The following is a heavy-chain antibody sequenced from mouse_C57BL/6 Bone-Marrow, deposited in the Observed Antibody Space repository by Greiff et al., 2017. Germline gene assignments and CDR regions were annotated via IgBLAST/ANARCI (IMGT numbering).Heavy chain of an antibody. Sequence: QVQLQQSGAELVKPGASVKLSCKASGYTFTSYWMQWVKQRPGQGLEWIGEIDPSDSYTNYNQKFKGKATLTVDTSSSTAYMQLSSLTSEDSAVYYCARENYYGSSDWFAYWGQGTLVTVSA. J-gene: IGHJ3*01. D-gene: IGHD1-1*01. CDR1: GYTFTSYW. V-gene: IGHV1-50*01. CDR3: ARENYYGSSDWFAY. CDR2: IDPSDSYT.